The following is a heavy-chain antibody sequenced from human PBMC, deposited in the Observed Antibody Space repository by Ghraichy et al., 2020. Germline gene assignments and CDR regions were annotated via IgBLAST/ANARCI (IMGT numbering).Heavy chain of an antibody. D-gene: IGHD3-10*01. CDR2: IIFDGSIK. Sequence: GGSLRLSCAASGFNFSPYTMHWVRQAPGKGLEWVAQIIFDGSIKYYAESVEGRFSISRDTSRNTLFLHMTSLRAEDTAIYYCASDVLIPDGIRDYFDYWGQGTRGTGSS. J-gene: IGHJ4*02. CDR3: ASDVLIPDGIRDYFDY. V-gene: IGHV3-30*04. CDR1: GFNFSPYT.